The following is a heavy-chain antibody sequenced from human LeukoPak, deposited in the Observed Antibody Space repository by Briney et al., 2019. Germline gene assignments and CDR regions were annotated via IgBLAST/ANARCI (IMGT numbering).Heavy chain of an antibody. V-gene: IGHV1-2*02. CDR2: INPKSGGT. CDR3: ARGGGTIFGVVND. CDR1: GYTFTGYY. J-gene: IGHJ4*02. D-gene: IGHD3-3*01. Sequence: ASVKVSCKASGYTFTGYYMHWVRQAPGQGLEWMGWINPKSGGTNYAQKFQGRVTMTRDTSISTAYMELSRLRSDDTAVYYRARGGGTIFGVVNDWGQGTLVTVSS.